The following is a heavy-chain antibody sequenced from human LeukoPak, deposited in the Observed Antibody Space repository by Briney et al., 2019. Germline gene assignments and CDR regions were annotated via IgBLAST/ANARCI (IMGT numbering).Heavy chain of an antibody. CDR2: INHSGST. CDR1: GGSFSGYY. D-gene: IGHD2-2*01. J-gene: IGHJ5*02. CDR3: ARSPYCSSTSCYARAGWFDP. V-gene: IGHV4-34*01. Sequence: SETLSLTCAVYGGSFSGYYWSWIRQPPGKGLEWIGEINHSGSTNYNPSLKSRVTISVDTSKNQFSLKLSSVTAADTAVYYCARSPYCSSTSCYARAGWFDPWGQGTLVTVSS.